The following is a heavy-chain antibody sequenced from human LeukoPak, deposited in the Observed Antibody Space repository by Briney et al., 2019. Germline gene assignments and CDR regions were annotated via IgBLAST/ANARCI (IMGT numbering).Heavy chain of an antibody. Sequence: GGSLRLSCAASGLTFSSYAMSWVRLAPGKGLEWVSAISGSGGSPNYVDSVKGRFTISRDNSKNTLYLQMKSLRAEDTAVYYCARELRYFDRFTRYYFDCWGQGTLVTVSS. CDR1: GLTFSSYA. CDR2: ISGSGGSP. V-gene: IGHV3-23*01. J-gene: IGHJ4*02. D-gene: IGHD3-9*01. CDR3: ARELRYFDRFTRYYFDC.